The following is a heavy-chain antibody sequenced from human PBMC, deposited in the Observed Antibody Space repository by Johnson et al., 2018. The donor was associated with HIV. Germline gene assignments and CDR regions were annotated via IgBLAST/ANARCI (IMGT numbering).Heavy chain of an antibody. CDR3: ARDHSSSWTPGDAFDI. J-gene: IGHJ3*02. D-gene: IGHD6-13*01. V-gene: IGHV3-11*04. CDR2: ISSSGSTI. Sequence: GLEWVSYISSSGSTIYYADSVKGRFTISRDNAKNSLYLQMNSLRAEDTAVYYCARDHSSSWTPGDAFDIWGQGTMVTVSS.